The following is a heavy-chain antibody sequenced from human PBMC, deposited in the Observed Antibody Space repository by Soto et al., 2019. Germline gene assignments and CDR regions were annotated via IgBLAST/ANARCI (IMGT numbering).Heavy chain of an antibody. Sequence: EVQLLESGGGLVQPGGSLRLSCAVSGFTFNNYAMSWVRQAPGRGLEWVASISGDGYATPYADSVKGRFIISRDNSKNTMYLQMNSLRAEDTAVYYCVVNDYSVYGGSWGQGTLVTVSS. CDR3: VVNDYSVYGGS. V-gene: IGHV3-23*01. CDR2: ISGDGYAT. CDR1: GFTFNNYA. D-gene: IGHD2-21*01. J-gene: IGHJ5*02.